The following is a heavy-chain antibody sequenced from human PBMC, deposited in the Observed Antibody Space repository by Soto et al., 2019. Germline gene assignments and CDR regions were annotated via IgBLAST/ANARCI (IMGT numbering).Heavy chain of an antibody. CDR3: ARDMGGVGGYSGYGQPTDIDY. J-gene: IGHJ4*02. CDR1: GFTFSDYY. CDR2: ISSSGSTI. D-gene: IGHD5-12*01. Sequence: GGSLRLSCAASGFTFSDYYMSWIRQAPGKGLEWVSYISSSGSTIYYADSVKGRFTISRDNAKNSLYLQMNSLRAEDTAVYYCARDMGGVGGYSGYGQPTDIDYWGQGTLVTSPQ. V-gene: IGHV3-11*01.